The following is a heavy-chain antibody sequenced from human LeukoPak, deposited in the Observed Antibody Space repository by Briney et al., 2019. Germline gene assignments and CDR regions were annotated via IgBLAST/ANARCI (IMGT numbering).Heavy chain of an antibody. CDR1: GFTFSSYG. D-gene: IGHD1-26*01. Sequence: GGSLRLSCAASGFTFSSYGMHWVRQAPGKGLEWVAVIWYDGSNKYYADSVKGRFTISRDNSKNTLYLQMSSLRAEDTAVYYCARGFSFPSGSYRTYYFDYWGQGTLVTVSS. CDR3: ARGFSFPSGSYRTYYFDY. V-gene: IGHV3-33*01. CDR2: IWYDGSNK. J-gene: IGHJ4*02.